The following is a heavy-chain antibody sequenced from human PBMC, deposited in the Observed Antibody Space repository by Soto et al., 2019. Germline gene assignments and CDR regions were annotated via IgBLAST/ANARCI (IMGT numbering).Heavy chain of an antibody. D-gene: IGHD3-3*01. V-gene: IGHV3-21*01. CDR3: ARDPDSYSFWSCPFDN. J-gene: IGHJ4*02. CDR1: GFTFSSYS. Sequence: PGGSLRLSCAASGFTFSSYSMNWVRQAPGKGLEWVSSISISSSYIYYADSVKGRFTISRDNAKNSLYLQMNSLRAEDTAVYYCARDPDSYSFWSCPFDNWRQGSLVIVSS. CDR2: ISISSSYI.